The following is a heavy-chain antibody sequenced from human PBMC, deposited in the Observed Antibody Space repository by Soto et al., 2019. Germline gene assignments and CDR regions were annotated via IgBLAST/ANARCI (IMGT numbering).Heavy chain of an antibody. CDR2: IYYGGST. D-gene: IGHD2-21*02. CDR1: DGSISSGNNY. V-gene: IGHV4-30-4*01. J-gene: IGHJ6*02. Sequence: SETLSLTCIVSDGSISSGNNYWSWIRQPPGEGLEWIGRIYYGGSTYYNPSLKSRVTLSVDTSKNQFSLKLTSVTAADTAVYHCARDRHIVEVTAPSSYYYYGMDVWGQGTTVTVSS. CDR3: ARDRHIVEVTAPSSYYYYGMDV.